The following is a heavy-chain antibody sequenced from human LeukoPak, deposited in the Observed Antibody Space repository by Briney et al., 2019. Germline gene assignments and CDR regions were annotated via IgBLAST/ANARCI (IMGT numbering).Heavy chain of an antibody. CDR3: ASLVVVITPGGFDP. D-gene: IGHD3-22*01. J-gene: IGHJ5*02. V-gene: IGHV4-39*01. CDR1: GGSISSSSYY. CDR2: IYYSGST. Sequence: SETLSLTCTVSGGSISSSSYYWGWIRQPPGKGLEWIGSIYYSGSTYYKPSLKSRVTISVDTSKNQVSLKLSSVTAADTAVYYCASLVVVITPGGFDPWGQGTLVTVSS.